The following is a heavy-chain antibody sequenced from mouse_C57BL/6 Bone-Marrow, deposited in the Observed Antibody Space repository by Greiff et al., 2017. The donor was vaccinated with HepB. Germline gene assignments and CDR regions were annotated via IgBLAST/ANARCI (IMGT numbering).Heavy chain of an antibody. CDR3: ARGSYYGSSSLFAY. V-gene: IGHV1-15*01. CDR2: IDPETGGT. J-gene: IGHJ3*01. CDR1: GYTFTDYE. Sequence: VQLQQSGAELVRPGASVTLSCKASGYTFTDYEMHWVKQTPVHGLEWIGAIDPETGGTAYNQKFKGKAILTADKSSSTAYMELRSLTSEDSAVYYCARGSYYGSSSLFAYWGQGTLVTVSA. D-gene: IGHD1-1*01.